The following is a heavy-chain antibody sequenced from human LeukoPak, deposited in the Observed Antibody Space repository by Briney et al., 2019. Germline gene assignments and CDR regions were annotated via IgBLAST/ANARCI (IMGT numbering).Heavy chain of an antibody. CDR1: GGSISSYY. Sequence: SETLSLTCTVSGGSISSYYWSWIRQPAGKGLEWIGRIYTSGSTNYSPSLKSRVTMSVDTSKNQFSLKLSSVTAADTAVYYCARAPQGVAAANYFDYWGQGTLVTVSS. CDR3: ARAPQGVAAANYFDY. CDR2: IYTSGST. D-gene: IGHD2-15*01. J-gene: IGHJ4*02. V-gene: IGHV4-4*07.